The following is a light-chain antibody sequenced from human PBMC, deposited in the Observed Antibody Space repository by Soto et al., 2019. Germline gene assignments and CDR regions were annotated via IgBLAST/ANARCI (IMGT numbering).Light chain of an antibody. Sequence: IVLTQSPATLSLSPRERATLSCRASQSVSSYLAWYQQKPGQAPRLLIYDASTRATGIPARFSGSGSGTDFTLTITSLEPEDFAVYYCQQRSNWPPTFGQGTKVDIK. CDR1: QSVSSY. J-gene: IGKJ1*01. CDR3: QQRSNWPPT. CDR2: DAS. V-gene: IGKV3-11*01.